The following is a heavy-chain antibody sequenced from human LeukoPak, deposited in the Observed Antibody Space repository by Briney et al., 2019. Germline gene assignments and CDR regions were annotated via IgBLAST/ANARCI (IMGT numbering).Heavy chain of an antibody. CDR1: GGSISSSNW. D-gene: IGHD6-13*01. CDR2: IYHSGST. CDR3: ARVPIAAASYYFDY. Sequence: PSETLSLTCAVSGGSISSSNWWSWVRQPPGKGLEWIGEIYHSGSTNYNPSLKSRVTISVDKSKNQFSLKLSSVTAADTAVYYCARVPIAAASYYFDYWGQGTLVTVSS. J-gene: IGHJ4*02. V-gene: IGHV4-4*02.